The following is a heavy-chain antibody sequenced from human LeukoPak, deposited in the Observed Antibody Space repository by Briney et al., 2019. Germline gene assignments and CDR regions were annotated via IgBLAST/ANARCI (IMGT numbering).Heavy chain of an antibody. V-gene: IGHV3-21*01. D-gene: IGHD6-19*01. CDR2: ISSSSSYI. CDR3: ARDRWLGDDACDI. Sequence: KPGESLRLSCAASGLTFTGYTFNWVRQAPGKGLEWVSSISSSSSYIYYADSVKGRFTISRDNAKKSLYLQMNSLRADDTALYYCARDRWLGDDACDIWGQGTMVTVSS. CDR1: GLTFTGYT. J-gene: IGHJ3*02.